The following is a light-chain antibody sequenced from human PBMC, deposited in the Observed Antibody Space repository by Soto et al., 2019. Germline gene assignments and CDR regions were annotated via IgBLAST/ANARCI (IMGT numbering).Light chain of an antibody. CDR2: GNS. J-gene: IGLJ1*01. Sequence: QSVLTQPPSVSGAPGQRVTISCTGSSSNIGAGYDVHWYQQLPGTAPKLLIYGNSNRPSGVPDRFSGSKSGTSASLAITGLQAGDEADYYCQSYDSSLSGHYGFGTGTKVTVL. CDR1: SSNIGAGYD. V-gene: IGLV1-40*01. CDR3: QSYDSSLSGHYG.